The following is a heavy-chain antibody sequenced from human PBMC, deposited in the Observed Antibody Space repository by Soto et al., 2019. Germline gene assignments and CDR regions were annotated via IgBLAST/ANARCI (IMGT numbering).Heavy chain of an antibody. CDR2: IDPSDSYL. J-gene: IGHJ4*02. V-gene: IGHV5-10-1*03. Sequence: EVQLVQSGAEVKKPGESLRISCKGSGYTFTNSWITWVRQMPGKGLKWIGRIDPSDSYLNYNPSFQGHVTISVDKSISTAYLQWSSLKASDTAMYYCARGRWYFDYWGQGVLVTVSS. CDR1: GYTFTNSW. CDR3: ARGRWYFDY.